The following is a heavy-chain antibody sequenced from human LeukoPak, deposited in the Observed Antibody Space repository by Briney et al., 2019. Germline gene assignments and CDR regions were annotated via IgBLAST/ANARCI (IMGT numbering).Heavy chain of an antibody. Sequence: PGESLTLSCAASGFSFSSYAMSWVRQPPGKGLECVSDISGSGSITYYYDSLKSRFTISRDNTKNTVYLQINSPGADATASDYCAKTPARYSSGRYPDWPMDYWGQGILVTVSS. CDR1: GFSFSSYA. V-gene: IGHV3-23*01. D-gene: IGHD6-19*01. CDR2: ISGSGSIT. CDR3: AKTPARYSSGRYPDWPMDY. J-gene: IGHJ4*02.